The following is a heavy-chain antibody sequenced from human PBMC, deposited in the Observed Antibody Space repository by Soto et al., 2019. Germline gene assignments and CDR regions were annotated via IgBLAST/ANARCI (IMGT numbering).Heavy chain of an antibody. CDR1: GFTFSGHT. D-gene: IGHD2-2*01. CDR2: VMGGGGGT. Sequence: EVQLLESGGGLVQPGGTLRLSCAASGFTFSGHTMSWVHQGPGKGLEWVSGVMGGGGGTYYADSVKGRFTISRDNSKNTLYLQMDSLRAEDTAVYYCAKGEGYCGTSGCFGYFAYWGQGTLVTVSS. V-gene: IGHV3-23*01. CDR3: AKGEGYCGTSGCFGYFAY. J-gene: IGHJ4*02.